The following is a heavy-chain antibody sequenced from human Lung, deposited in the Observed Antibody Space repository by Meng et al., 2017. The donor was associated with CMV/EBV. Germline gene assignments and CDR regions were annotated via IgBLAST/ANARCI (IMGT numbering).Heavy chain of an antibody. CDR1: GFTFSSYS. CDR2: IKQHGSDQ. Sequence: SCAASGFTFSSYSMSWVRQAPGKGLEWVASIKQHGSDQYYVDSVKGRFTISRDNAKNSLDLQMNSLRAEDTGVYYCAREFYDGDYWYGAFETWGQGTXV. V-gene: IGHV3-7*01. J-gene: IGHJ3*02. D-gene: IGHD3/OR15-3a*01. CDR3: AREFYDGDYWYGAFET.